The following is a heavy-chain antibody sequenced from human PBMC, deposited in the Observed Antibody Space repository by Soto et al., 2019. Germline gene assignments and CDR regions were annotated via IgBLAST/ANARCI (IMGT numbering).Heavy chain of an antibody. J-gene: IGHJ5*02. V-gene: IGHV4-31*03. CDR2: IYYSGST. CDR3: ARVEWLGERRFDH. Sequence: QVQLQESGPGLVKPSQTLSLTCTVSGGSISSGGYYWSWIRQHPGKGLEWIEYIYYSGSTYYNPSLKIRVTISVDTSKNQFSLKLSSVTAADTAVYYCARVEWLGERRFDHWGQGTLVTVSS. D-gene: IGHD2-8*01. CDR1: GGSISSGGYY.